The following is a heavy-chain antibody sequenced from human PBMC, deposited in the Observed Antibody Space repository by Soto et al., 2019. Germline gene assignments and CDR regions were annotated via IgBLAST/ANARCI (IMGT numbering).Heavy chain of an antibody. J-gene: IGHJ4*02. Sequence: EVQLEESGGTLVQPGGSLRLSCAASGLTFSNYWMSWVRQAPGKGLEWVANIKQDGREKYYVDSVRGRFTISRDNAKNSLYLQMSSLRAEDTAVYYCTKVVGLAGQDWRQGTLVNVSS. D-gene: IGHD6-19*01. V-gene: IGHV3-7*01. CDR2: IKQDGREK. CDR3: TKVVGLAGQD. CDR1: GLTFSNYW.